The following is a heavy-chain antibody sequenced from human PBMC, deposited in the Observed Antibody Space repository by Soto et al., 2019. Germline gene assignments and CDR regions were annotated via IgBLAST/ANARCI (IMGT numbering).Heavy chain of an antibody. CDR2: MNPNSGNT. J-gene: IGHJ4*02. CDR3: AREAPGTYYDYIWGSYRKYYFDY. Sequence: ASVKVSCKASGYTFTSYDINWVRQATGQGLEWMGWMNPNSGNTGYAQKFQGRVTMTRNTSISTAYMELSSLRSEDTAVYYCAREAPGTYYDYIWGSYRKYYFDYWGQGTLVTSPQ. D-gene: IGHD3-16*02. V-gene: IGHV1-8*01. CDR1: GYTFTSYD.